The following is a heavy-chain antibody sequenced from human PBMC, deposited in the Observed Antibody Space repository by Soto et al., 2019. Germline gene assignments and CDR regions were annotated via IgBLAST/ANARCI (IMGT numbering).Heavy chain of an antibody. D-gene: IGHD1-26*01. CDR2: ISSSSSYI. V-gene: IGHV3-21*01. Sequence: EVQLVESGGGLVKPGGSLRLSCAASGFTFSSYSMNWVRQAPGKGLEWVSSISSSSSYIYYADSVKGRFTISRDNAKNSLYPQMNSLRAEDTAVYYCARDSGSYFLGLDYWGQGTLVTVSS. J-gene: IGHJ4*02. CDR1: GFTFSSYS. CDR3: ARDSGSYFLGLDY.